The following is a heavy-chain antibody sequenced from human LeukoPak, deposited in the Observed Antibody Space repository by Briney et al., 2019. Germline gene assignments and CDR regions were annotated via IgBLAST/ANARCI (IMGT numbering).Heavy chain of an antibody. J-gene: IGHJ4*02. CDR1: GFTFSSYE. CDR2: ISSSGSTI. Sequence: PGGSLRLSCAASGFTFSSYEMNWVRQAPGKGLEWVSYISSSGSTIYYADSVKSRFTISRDNAKNSLYLQMNSLRAEDTAVYYCARQGGRLHRDYWGQGTLVTVSS. CDR3: ARQGGRLHRDY. D-gene: IGHD6-25*01. V-gene: IGHV3-48*03.